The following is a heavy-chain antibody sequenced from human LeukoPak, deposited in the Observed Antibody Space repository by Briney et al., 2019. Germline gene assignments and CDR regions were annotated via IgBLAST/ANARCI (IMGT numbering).Heavy chain of an antibody. CDR2: VNAGNDNT. CDR1: GYTFTTYT. V-gene: IGHV1-3*01. J-gene: IGHJ4*02. CDR3: ASSRGYDVGGYFDY. Sequence: ASVKVSCKASGYTFTTYTIHWVRQAPGQRLEWIGWVNAGNDNTKYSQKFQDRVTITRDTSASTAYMELSSLRSEDTAVYYCASSRGYDVGGYFDYWGQGTLVTVSS. D-gene: IGHD5-12*01.